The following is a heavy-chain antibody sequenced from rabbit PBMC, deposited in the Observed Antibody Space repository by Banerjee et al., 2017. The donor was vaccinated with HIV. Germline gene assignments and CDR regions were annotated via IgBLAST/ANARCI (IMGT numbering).Heavy chain of an antibody. D-gene: IGHD4-1*01. V-gene: IGHV1S40*01. CDR1: GFSFSSSYY. CDR3: AISLDSSDWGIFNL. CDR2: IYGGSTGTT. Sequence: QQLVESGGDLVKPGASLTLTCTASGFSFSSSYYMCWVRQAPGKGLEWIACIYGGSTGTTYYASWAKGRFTISKTSSTTVTLQMTSLTVADTATYFCAISLDSSDWGIFNLWGPGTLVTVS. J-gene: IGHJ4*01.